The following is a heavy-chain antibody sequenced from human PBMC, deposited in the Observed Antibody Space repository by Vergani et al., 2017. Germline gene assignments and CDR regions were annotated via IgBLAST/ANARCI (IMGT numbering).Heavy chain of an antibody. V-gene: IGHV4-4*07. CDR2: IYSSGKI. CDR1: GDSFSSYF. J-gene: IGHJ4*02. CDR3: ARDSGYSYLREYYFDY. D-gene: IGHD5-18*01. Sequence: QMHLQESGPGLVKPSETLSLTCTVSGDSFSSYFWSWIRQPAGKGLEWIGRIYSSGKISYNPSLKSRVTMSIDTSKNQFSLKLNSVTAADTAVYYCARDSGYSYLREYYFDYWGQGTLVTVS.